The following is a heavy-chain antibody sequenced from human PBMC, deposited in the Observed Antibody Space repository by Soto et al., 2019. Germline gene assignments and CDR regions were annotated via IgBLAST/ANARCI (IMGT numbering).Heavy chain of an antibody. CDR2: ISAYNGNT. Sequence: GASVKVSCKASGYTFTNYGVTWVRQAPGQGLEWMGWISAYNGNTKYAQKFQGRVTLTTDTPTSTAYMELRSLRSDDTAVYYCARTNYYDSSGYDNWFDPWGQGTLVTVSS. D-gene: IGHD3-22*01. J-gene: IGHJ5*02. CDR3: ARTNYYDSSGYDNWFDP. CDR1: GYTFTNYG. V-gene: IGHV1-18*01.